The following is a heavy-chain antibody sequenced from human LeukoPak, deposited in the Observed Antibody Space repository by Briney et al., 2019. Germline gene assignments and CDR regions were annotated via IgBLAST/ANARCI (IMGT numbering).Heavy chain of an antibody. CDR3: ASYPGGTGYFDY. J-gene: IGHJ4*02. Sequence: SETLSLTCTVSGGSTSSYYWSWIRQPPGKGLEWIGYIYTSGSTNYNPSLKSRVTISVDTSKNQFSLKLSSVTAADTAVYYCASYPGGTGYFDYWGQGTLVTVSS. CDR2: IYTSGST. CDR1: GGSTSSYY. D-gene: IGHD3/OR15-3a*01. V-gene: IGHV4-4*09.